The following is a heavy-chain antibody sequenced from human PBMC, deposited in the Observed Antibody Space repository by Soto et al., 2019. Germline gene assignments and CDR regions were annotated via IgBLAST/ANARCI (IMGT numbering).Heavy chain of an antibody. Sequence: EVQLVESGGGLVQPGGSLRLSCAASGFTFSSYSMNWVRQAPGKGLEWVSYISSSSSTIYYADSVKGRFTISRDNAKNTLYLQMNSLRAKDTAVYYCAREYYDSSGYYDFDYWGQGTLVTVSS. CDR1: GFTFSSYS. J-gene: IGHJ4*02. D-gene: IGHD3-22*01. CDR2: ISSSSSTI. V-gene: IGHV3-48*01. CDR3: AREYYDSSGYYDFDY.